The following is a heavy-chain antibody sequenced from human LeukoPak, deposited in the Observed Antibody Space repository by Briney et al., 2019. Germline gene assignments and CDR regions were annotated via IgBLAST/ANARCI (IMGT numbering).Heavy chain of an antibody. D-gene: IGHD4/OR15-4a*01. CDR1: GYSISSGYY. Sequence: PSETLSLTCAVSGYSISSGYYWGWIRQPPGKGLEWIGSICHSGSTYYNPSLKSRVTISVDTSKNQFSLKLSSVTAADTAVYYCARQSSQGALMGYWGQGTLVTVSS. J-gene: IGHJ4*02. V-gene: IGHV4-38-2*01. CDR3: ARQSSQGALMGY. CDR2: ICHSGST.